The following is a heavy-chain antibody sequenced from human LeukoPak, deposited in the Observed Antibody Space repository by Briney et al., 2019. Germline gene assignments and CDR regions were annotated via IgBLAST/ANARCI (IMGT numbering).Heavy chain of an antibody. V-gene: IGHV3-74*01. CDR1: GFTFSSYW. CDR3: ARARGSYGCTIDY. D-gene: IGHD5-18*01. CDR2: INSDESST. Sequence: GGSLRLSCVASGFTFSSYWMHWVRQAPGKGLVWVSRINSDESSTSYADSVKGRFTISRDNAKNTLYLQMNSLRAEDTAVYYCARARGSYGCTIDYWGQGTLVTVSS. J-gene: IGHJ4*02.